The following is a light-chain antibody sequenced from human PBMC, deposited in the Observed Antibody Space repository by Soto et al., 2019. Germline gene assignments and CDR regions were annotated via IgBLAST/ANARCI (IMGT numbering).Light chain of an antibody. CDR3: SSYTSSSTPLYV. J-gene: IGLJ1*01. CDR1: SSDVVGYNY. V-gene: IGLV2-14*01. CDR2: DVS. Sequence: QSVLTQPASVSGSPGQSITISCTGISSDVVGYNYVSWYQQHPGQAPKLMIYDVSDRPSGVSSRFSGSKSGNTASLTISGLQAEDEADYYCSSYTSSSTPLYVFGTGTKVTVL.